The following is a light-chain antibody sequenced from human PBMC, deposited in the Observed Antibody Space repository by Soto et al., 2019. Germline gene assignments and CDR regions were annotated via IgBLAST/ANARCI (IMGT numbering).Light chain of an antibody. CDR2: DSS. CDR3: LQTYDTPLT. CDR1: QSITSY. V-gene: IGKV1-39*01. Sequence: DIQMTQSPSSLSASVGDRVTITCRASQSITSYLNWYQQKPGKAPNLLIYDSSSLQSGVPSRFGGSGSGTDFTLTISSLQPDDFASYYCLQTYDTPLTFGGGTKVDIK. J-gene: IGKJ4*01.